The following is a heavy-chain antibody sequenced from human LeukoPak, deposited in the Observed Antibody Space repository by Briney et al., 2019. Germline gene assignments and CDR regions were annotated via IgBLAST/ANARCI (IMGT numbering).Heavy chain of an antibody. CDR1: GFTFSSYE. CDR2: ISSSGSTI. Sequence: GGSLRLSCAASGFTFSSYEMNWVRQAPGRGLEWVSYISSSGSTIYYADSVKGRFTISRDNAKNTLYLQMSSLRAEDTAVYYCARDGNYFYGSGSYFENNWFDPWGQGTLVTVSS. D-gene: IGHD3-10*01. V-gene: IGHV3-48*03. J-gene: IGHJ5*02. CDR3: ARDGNYFYGSGSYFENNWFDP.